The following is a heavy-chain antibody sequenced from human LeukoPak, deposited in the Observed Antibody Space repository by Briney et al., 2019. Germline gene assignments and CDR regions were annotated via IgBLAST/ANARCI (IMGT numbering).Heavy chain of an antibody. D-gene: IGHD3-22*01. V-gene: IGHV1-69*04. CDR3: ARDRQSITMIVVVTGAFDI. CDR2: IIPILGIA. CDR1: GFIFTNYG. Sequence: ASVKVSCKASGFIFTNYGISWVRQAPGQGLEWMGRIIPILGIANCAQKFQGRVTITADKSTSTAYMELSSLRSEDTAVYYCARDRQSITMIVVVTGAFDIWGQGTMVTVSS. J-gene: IGHJ3*02.